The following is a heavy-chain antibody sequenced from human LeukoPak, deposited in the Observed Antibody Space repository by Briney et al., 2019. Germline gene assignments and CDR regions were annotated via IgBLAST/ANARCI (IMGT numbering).Heavy chain of an antibody. CDR2: INEDGSTT. Sequence: GGSLRLSCAASGFTFSSNWMHWVRRAPGKGLVWVSRINEDGSTTNYADSVKGRSTIFRDNAKNTLYLQMNSLRAEDTAVYYCVRDLGGRSGHWGQGTLVTVSS. D-gene: IGHD1-26*01. CDR1: GFTFSSNW. V-gene: IGHV3-74*01. J-gene: IGHJ4*02. CDR3: VRDLGGRSGH.